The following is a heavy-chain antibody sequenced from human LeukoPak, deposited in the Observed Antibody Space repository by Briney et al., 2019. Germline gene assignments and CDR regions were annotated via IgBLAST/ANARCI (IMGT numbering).Heavy chain of an antibody. V-gene: IGHV4-34*01. Sequence: SETLSLTCAVYGGSFSGYYWSWIRQPPGKGLEWIGEINHSGSTNYNPSLKSRVTISVDTSKNQFSLKLSSVTAADTAVYYCARTLWELRWFDPWGQGTLVTVSS. CDR2: INHSGST. J-gene: IGHJ5*02. CDR1: GGSFSGYY. CDR3: ARTLWELRWFDP. D-gene: IGHD1-26*01.